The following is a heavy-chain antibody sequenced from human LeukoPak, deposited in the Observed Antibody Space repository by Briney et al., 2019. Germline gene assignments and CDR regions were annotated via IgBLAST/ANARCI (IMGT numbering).Heavy chain of an antibody. CDR1: GYSFTTYW. CDR3: ARHGQDTAMAHDAFDI. D-gene: IGHD5-18*01. CDR2: IYPPDSDT. V-gene: IGHV5-51*01. Sequence: GESLKISCKGSGYSFTTYWIVWVRQMPGKGLEWMGSIYPPDSDTRYSPSFQGQVTISADKSISTAYLQWSSLKASDTAMYYCARHGQDTAMAHDAFDIWGQGTMVTVSS. J-gene: IGHJ3*02.